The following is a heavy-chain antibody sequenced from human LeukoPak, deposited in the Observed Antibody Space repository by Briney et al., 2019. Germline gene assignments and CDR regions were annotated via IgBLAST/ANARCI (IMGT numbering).Heavy chain of an antibody. CDR2: IRGGGGVT. CDR1: GFTFDNYA. Sequence: PGGSLRLSCAASGFTFDNYAMNWVRQAPGKGLEWGSYIRGGGGVTHYSDSVKDRFTISRDNSKNTLYLQMNSLRAEDTAVYYCAKCSASYYNDAFDIWGRGTMVTVSS. CDR3: AKCSASYYNDAFDI. V-gene: IGHV3-23*01. J-gene: IGHJ3*02. D-gene: IGHD3-10*01.